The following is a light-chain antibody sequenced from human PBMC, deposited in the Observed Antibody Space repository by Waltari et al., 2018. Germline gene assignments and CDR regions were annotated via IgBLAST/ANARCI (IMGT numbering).Light chain of an antibody. V-gene: IGKV4-1*01. Sequence: IVIAESPDSLAGCLGERGTIICKFSQIVLYSSNNKNYLAWYKHKPGQPPKLLIYWASTRESGVPDRFSGSGSGTDFTLTISSLQAEDVAVYYCQQYYSTPQTFGQGTKVEIK. CDR1: QIVLYSSNNKNY. CDR2: WAS. CDR3: QQYYSTPQT. J-gene: IGKJ1*01.